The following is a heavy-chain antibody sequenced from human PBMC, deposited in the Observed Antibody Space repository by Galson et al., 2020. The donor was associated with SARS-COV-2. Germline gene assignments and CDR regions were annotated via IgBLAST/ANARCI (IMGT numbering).Heavy chain of an antibody. D-gene: IGHD3-22*01. CDR1: GYSIGSGYY. V-gene: IGHV4-38-2*02. CDR3: ARSHSGYLKSPFDI. CDR2: VYHSGSP. J-gene: IGHJ3*02. Sequence: ASETLSLTCNVSGYSIGSGYYWGWIRQPPGKGLEWIGSVYHSGSPYYNPSLNSRVTISLDSPNDHFSLKLNSVTAADTAVYFCARSHSGYLKSPFDIWAKGQWSPSLQ.